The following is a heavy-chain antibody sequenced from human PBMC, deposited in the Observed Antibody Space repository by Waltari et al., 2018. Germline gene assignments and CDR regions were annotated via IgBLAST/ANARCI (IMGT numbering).Heavy chain of an antibody. CDR1: GGTFTNYA. CDR2: VIPMFGST. D-gene: IGHD2-2*01. J-gene: IGHJ4*02. V-gene: IGHV1-69*12. CDR3: ATPPDTDTWSFDF. Sequence: QVRLVQSGAEVMKPGSSVKVSCKTFGGTFTNYAINWVRQAPGRGLEWVGGVIPMFGSTNYAQDFQGRVTITADQSTSTAYMELSSLTYEDSAVYYCATPPDTDTWSFDFWGQGTLVTVSS.